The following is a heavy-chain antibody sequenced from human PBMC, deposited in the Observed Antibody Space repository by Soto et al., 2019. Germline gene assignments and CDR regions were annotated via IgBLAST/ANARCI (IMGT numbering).Heavy chain of an antibody. CDR1: GFTFSSYG. D-gene: IGHD2-15*01. V-gene: IGHV3-30*18. Sequence: GESLKISCAASGFTFSSYGMHWVRQAPGKGLEWVAVISYDGSNKYYADSVKGRFTISRDNSKNTLYLQMNSLRAEDTAVYYCAKEGRLTHCSGGSCYTSDYWGQGTLVTVSS. J-gene: IGHJ4*02. CDR2: ISYDGSNK. CDR3: AKEGRLTHCSGGSCYTSDY.